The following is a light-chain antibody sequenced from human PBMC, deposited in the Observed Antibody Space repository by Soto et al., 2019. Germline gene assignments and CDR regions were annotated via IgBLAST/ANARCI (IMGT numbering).Light chain of an antibody. Sequence: DIPMTQSPSSLSASVGDRVTITCQASQDISNYLNWYQQKPGKAPKLLIYDASNLETGVPSRFSGSGSGTDFTFTISSLQPEDIATYYCQQYDNLLLTFGGGTTVEIK. J-gene: IGKJ4*01. CDR1: QDISNY. V-gene: IGKV1-33*01. CDR3: QQYDNLLLT. CDR2: DAS.